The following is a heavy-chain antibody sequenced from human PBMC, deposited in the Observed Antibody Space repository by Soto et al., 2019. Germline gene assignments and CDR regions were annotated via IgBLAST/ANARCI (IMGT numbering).Heavy chain of an antibody. J-gene: IGHJ6*02. CDR1: GFSFSAHG. CDR3: ARGPAAQQPGYYYYGMDV. D-gene: IGHD6-13*01. CDR2: ISRHGIDQ. V-gene: IGHV3-30*03. Sequence: GGSLRLSCAASGFSFSAHGMHWVRRAPGKGLEWLATISRHGIDQYYADSVKGRITISRDNSKNTLYLQMNSLRAEDTAVYYCARGPAAQQPGYYYYGMDVWGQGTTVTVSS.